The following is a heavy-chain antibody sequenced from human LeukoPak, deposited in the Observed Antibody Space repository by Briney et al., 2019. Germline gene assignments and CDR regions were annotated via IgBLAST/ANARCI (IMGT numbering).Heavy chain of an antibody. J-gene: IGHJ6*02. CDR2: MNPNSGNT. Sequence: ASVKVSCKASGYTFTSYDINWVRQATGQGLEWMGWMNPNSGNTGYAQKFQGRVTMTRNTSISTAYMELSSLRSEDTAVYYCARGQERFLEWLLPRYYYYYGMDVWGQGTTVTVSS. V-gene: IGHV1-8*01. CDR3: ARGQERFLEWLLPRYYYYYGMDV. D-gene: IGHD3-3*01. CDR1: GYTFTSYD.